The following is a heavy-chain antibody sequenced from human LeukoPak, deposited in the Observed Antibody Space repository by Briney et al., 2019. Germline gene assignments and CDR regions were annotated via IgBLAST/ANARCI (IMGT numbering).Heavy chain of an antibody. J-gene: IGHJ4*02. CDR2: ISSSSSTI. CDR3: ASPPLLRVDY. Sequence: PGGSLRLSCAASGFTCSSYSMNWVRQAPGKGLEWVSYISSSSSTIYYADSVKGRFTISRDNAKNSLYLQMNSLRAEDTAVYYCASPPLLRVDYWGQGTLVTVSS. D-gene: IGHD2-15*01. CDR1: GFTCSSYS. V-gene: IGHV3-48*04.